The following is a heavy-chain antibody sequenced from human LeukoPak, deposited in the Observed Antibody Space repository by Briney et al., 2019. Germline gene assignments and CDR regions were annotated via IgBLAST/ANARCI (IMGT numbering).Heavy chain of an antibody. CDR1: GFTFSSYA. D-gene: IGHD4-17*01. CDR3: AAVTLYYYGMDV. CDR2: ISYDGSNK. Sequence: GRSLRLSCAASGFTFSSYAMHWVRQAPGKGLEWVAVISYDGSNKYYADSVKGRFTISRDNSKNTLYLHMNSLRAEDTAVYYCAAVTLYYYGMDVWGQGTTVTVSS. J-gene: IGHJ6*02. V-gene: IGHV3-30-3*01.